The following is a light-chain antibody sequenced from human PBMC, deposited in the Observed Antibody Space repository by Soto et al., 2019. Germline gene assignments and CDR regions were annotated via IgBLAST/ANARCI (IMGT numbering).Light chain of an antibody. Sequence: QSALTQPPSVSGSPGQSVTISCSGTIDDVTAYYRVSWYQQTPGTAPKLMIYDVSNPPSGLPDRFSGYRSGNTASLTISGLQAEDEGDYYCSGYTRTSTYVFGTGTKVTVL. CDR1: IDDVTAYYR. CDR3: SGYTRTSTYV. CDR2: DVS. V-gene: IGLV2-18*01. J-gene: IGLJ1*01.